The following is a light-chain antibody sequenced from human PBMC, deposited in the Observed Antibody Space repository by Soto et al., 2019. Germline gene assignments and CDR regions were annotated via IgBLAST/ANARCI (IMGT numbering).Light chain of an antibody. V-gene: IGKV3-20*01. CDR3: QQYSNSPCT. J-gene: IGKJ1*01. CDR1: QSVTGNY. Sequence: EIVLTQSPGSLSLSPGESAALSCRAGQSVTGNYLAWYRQKPDQAPRLLMYAISSRDACIPDRFNGSVSGPDFSLTITLPEPEDYAVYYCQQYSNSPCTFVQGTRVEI. CDR2: AIS.